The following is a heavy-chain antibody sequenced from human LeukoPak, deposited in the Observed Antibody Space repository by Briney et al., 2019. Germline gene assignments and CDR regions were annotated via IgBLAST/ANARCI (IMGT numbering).Heavy chain of an antibody. CDR3: ARALYGWGIYPFDP. J-gene: IGHJ5*02. CDR2: IIPILGIA. D-gene: IGHD3-10*01. CDR1: GGTFSSYA. Sequence: SVKVSCRASGGTFSSYAISWVRQAPGQGLEWMGRIIPILGIANYAQKFQGRVTITADKSTGTAYMELSSLRSEDTAVYYCARALYGWGIYPFDPWGQGTLVTVSS. V-gene: IGHV1-69*04.